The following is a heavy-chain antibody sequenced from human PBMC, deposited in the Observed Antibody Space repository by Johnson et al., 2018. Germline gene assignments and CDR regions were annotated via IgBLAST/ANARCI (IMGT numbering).Heavy chain of an antibody. CDR1: GFTFSSYG. Sequence: QLVQSGGGVVQPGRSLRLSCAASGFTFSSYGMHWVRQAPGKGLEWVAVISYDGSNKYYADSVKGRFTISRDNSKNTLYLQMNSLRAEDTGVYYCAKEDGGSYYRYVQHWGQGTLVTVSS. D-gene: IGHD1-26*01. CDR3: AKEDGGSYYRYVQH. V-gene: IGHV3-30*18. CDR2: ISYDGSNK. J-gene: IGHJ1*01.